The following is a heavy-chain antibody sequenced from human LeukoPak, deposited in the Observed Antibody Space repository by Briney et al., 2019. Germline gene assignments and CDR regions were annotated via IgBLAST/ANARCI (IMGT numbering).Heavy chain of an antibody. CDR1: GFTFSSYA. CDR3: AREGSGAFDI. D-gene: IGHD1-26*01. J-gene: IGHJ3*02. Sequence: GGSLRLSCAASGFTFSSYAMSWVRQAPGKGLEWVANIKQDGSEKYYVDSVKGRFTISRDNAKNSLYLQMNSLRAEDTAVYYCAREGSGAFDIWGQGTMVAVSS. V-gene: IGHV3-7*03. CDR2: IKQDGSEK.